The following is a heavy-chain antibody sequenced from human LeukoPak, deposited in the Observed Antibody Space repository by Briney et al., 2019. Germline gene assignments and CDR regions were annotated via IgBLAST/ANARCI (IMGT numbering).Heavy chain of an antibody. V-gene: IGHV3-23*01. CDR2: ISGSGGST. CDR1: GFTFSSYA. D-gene: IGHD3-10*01. Sequence: GGSLRLSCAASGFTFSSYAMSWVRQAPGKGLEWASAISGSGGSTYYADSVKGRFTISRDNSKNTLYLQMSSLRAEDTAVYYCAKPASYGSGSYYRKGYFDYWGQGTLVTVSS. J-gene: IGHJ4*02. CDR3: AKPASYGSGSYYRKGYFDY.